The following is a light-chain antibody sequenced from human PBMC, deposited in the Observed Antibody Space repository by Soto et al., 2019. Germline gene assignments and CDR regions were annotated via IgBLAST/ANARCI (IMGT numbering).Light chain of an antibody. J-gene: IGLJ1*01. Sequence: QSALTQPASVSGSPGQSITSSCTGTSSDVGGYNYVSWSQQHPGKAPKLMIYEVSNRPSGVSNRFSGSKSGNTASLAISGLQAEDEADYYCSSSTTTTTYVFGTGTKVTVL. CDR2: EVS. CDR1: SSDVGGYNY. CDR3: SSSTTTTTYV. V-gene: IGLV2-14*01.